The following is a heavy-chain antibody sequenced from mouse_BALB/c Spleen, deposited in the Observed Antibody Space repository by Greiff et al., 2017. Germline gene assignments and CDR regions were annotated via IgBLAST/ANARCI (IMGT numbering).Heavy chain of an antibody. Sequence: EVQLHQSGAELVKPGASVKLSCTASGFNIKDTYMHWVKQRPEQGLEWIGRIDPANGNTKYDPKFQGKATITADTSSNTAYLQLSSLTSEDTAVYYCARGYDVGYYAMDYWGQGTSVTVSS. CDR1: GFNIKDTY. V-gene: IGHV14-3*02. CDR3: ARGYDVGYYAMDY. D-gene: IGHD2-14*01. CDR2: IDPANGNT. J-gene: IGHJ4*01.